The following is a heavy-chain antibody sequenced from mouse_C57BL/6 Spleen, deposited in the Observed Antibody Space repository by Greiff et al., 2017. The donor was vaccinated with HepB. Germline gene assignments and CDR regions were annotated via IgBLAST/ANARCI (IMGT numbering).Heavy chain of an antibody. CDR3: ARWGAYGNYVGDY. V-gene: IGHV1-69*01. CDR1: GYTFTSYW. CDR2: IDPSVSYT. D-gene: IGHD2-1*01. Sequence: VQLQQSGAELVMPGASVKLSCKASGYTFTSYWMHWVKQRPGQGLEWIGEIDPSVSYTNYNQKFKGKSTLTVDKSSSTAYMQLSSLTSEDSAVYYCARWGAYGNYVGDYWGQGTTLTVSS. J-gene: IGHJ2*01.